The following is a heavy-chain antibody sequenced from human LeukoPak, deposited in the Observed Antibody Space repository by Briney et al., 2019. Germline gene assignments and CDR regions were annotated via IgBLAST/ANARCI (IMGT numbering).Heavy chain of an antibody. CDR1: GFTFSSYV. CDR3: AKGSNYIFEY. D-gene: IGHD4-11*01. CDR2: ISGSGGTT. J-gene: IGHJ4*02. V-gene: IGHV3-23*01. Sequence: PGGSLRLSCAASGFTFSSYVMRWVRQAPGKGLEWVSSISGSGGTTYNADSVRGRFTISRDNSKNMVFLQMNSLRAEDTAVYYCAKGSNYIFEYWGQGTLVTVSS.